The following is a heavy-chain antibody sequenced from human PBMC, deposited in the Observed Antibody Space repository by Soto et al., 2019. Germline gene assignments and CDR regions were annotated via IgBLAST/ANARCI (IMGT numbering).Heavy chain of an antibody. V-gene: IGHV3-33*01. CDR3: ARAVYANWFDP. CDR1: GFTFSSYG. CDR2: IWYDGSNK. J-gene: IGHJ5*02. D-gene: IGHD2-8*01. Sequence: GGSLRLSCAASGFTFSSYGMHWVRQAPGKGLEWVAVIWYDGSNKYYADSVKGRFTISRDNSKNTLYLQMNSLRAEDTAVYYCARAVYANWFDPWGQGTLVTVSS.